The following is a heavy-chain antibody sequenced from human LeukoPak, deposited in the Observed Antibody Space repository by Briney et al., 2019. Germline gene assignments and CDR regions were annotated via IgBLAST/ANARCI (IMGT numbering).Heavy chain of an antibody. CDR3: AKRGDCSGTCTYDY. CDR2: VGGSGVKT. V-gene: IGHV3-23*01. J-gene: IGHJ4*02. CDR1: GFTFSNYA. D-gene: IGHD2-2*01. Sequence: GGSPRLSCAASGFTFSNYAIHRVRQAPGKGLEWVSIVGGSGVKTYYADSVKGRFTISRDNSKNTVYLQINSLRAEDTAVYYCAKRGDCSGTCTYDYWGQGTLVTVSS.